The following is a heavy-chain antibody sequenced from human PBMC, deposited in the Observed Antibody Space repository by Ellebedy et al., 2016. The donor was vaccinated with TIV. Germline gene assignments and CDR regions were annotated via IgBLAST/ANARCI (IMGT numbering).Heavy chain of an antibody. CDR3: TGYRGADWYFDL. CDR1: GFTFSNAW. CDR2: IKSKTDGGTT. Sequence: GESLKISCAASGFTFSNAWMSWVRQAPGKGLEWVGRIKSKTDGGTTDYAAPVKGRFTISKDDSKNTLYLQINSLKTEDTAVYYCTGYRGADWYFDLWGRGTLVTVSS. J-gene: IGHJ2*01. D-gene: IGHD1-26*01. V-gene: IGHV3-15*01.